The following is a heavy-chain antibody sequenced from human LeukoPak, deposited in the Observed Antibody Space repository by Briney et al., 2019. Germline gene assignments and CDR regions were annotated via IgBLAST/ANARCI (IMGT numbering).Heavy chain of an antibody. CDR2: IYSGGGST. Sequence: GGYLRLSCVVSGFTVSSKYMSWVRQAPGKGLEWVSVIYSGGGSTYYSESVKGRFTSSRDNSKNTLYLQMSSLRAEDTAMYYCARDRGVGSDAFDIWGQGTMVIVSS. V-gene: IGHV3-66*01. J-gene: IGHJ3*02. CDR3: ARDRGVGSDAFDI. CDR1: GFTVSSKY. D-gene: IGHD2-8*01.